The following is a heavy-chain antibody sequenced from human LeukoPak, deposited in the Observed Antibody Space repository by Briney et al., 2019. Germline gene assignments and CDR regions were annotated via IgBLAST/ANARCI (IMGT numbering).Heavy chain of an antibody. J-gene: IGHJ3*02. CDR2: INLSGGST. CDR3: ARGILERDSSGHYSDAFDM. CDR1: GYTFTNYY. Sequence: ASVKVACKASGYTFTNYYMHWVRQAPGQGLEWMGIINLSGGSTNYAQKFQGRVTMTSDTSTNTIYMELSSLRSEDTAVYYCARGILERDSSGHYSDAFDMWGQGTMVTVSS. D-gene: IGHD3-22*01. V-gene: IGHV1-46*01.